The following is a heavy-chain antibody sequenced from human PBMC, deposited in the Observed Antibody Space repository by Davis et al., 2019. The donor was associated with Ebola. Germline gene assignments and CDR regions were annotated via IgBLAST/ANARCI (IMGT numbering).Heavy chain of an antibody. CDR3: ARGIGWSYYFDY. D-gene: IGHD6-19*01. J-gene: IGHJ4*02. CDR1: GFTFSSYC. Sequence: GESLKISCAASGFTFSSYCMSWVRQAPGKGLEWVAVISYDGSNEYYADSMKGRFTISRDNSKNTLYLQMNSLRAEDTAVYYCARGIGWSYYFDYWGQGTLVTVSS. V-gene: IGHV3-30*03. CDR2: ISYDGSNE.